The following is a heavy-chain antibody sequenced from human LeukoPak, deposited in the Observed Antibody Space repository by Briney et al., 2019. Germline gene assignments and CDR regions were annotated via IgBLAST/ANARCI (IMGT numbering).Heavy chain of an antibody. V-gene: IGHV1-69*13. D-gene: IGHD3-3*01. Sequence: GASVKVSCKASGGTFSSYAISWVRQAPGQGLEWMGGIIPIFGTANYAQKFQGRVTITADESTSTAYMELSSLRSEDTAVYYCARGQRYYDFWSGYYSYGRGHGYYGMDVWGQGTTVTVSS. CDR2: IIPIFGTA. J-gene: IGHJ6*02. CDR3: ARGQRYYDFWSGYYSYGRGHGYYGMDV. CDR1: GGTFSSYA.